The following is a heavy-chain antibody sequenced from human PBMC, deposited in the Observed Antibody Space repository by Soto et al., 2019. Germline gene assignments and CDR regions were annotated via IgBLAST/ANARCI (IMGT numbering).Heavy chain of an antibody. CDR3: ARDLWATVD. Sequence: EVQLVESGGGLVKPGGTLRLSCAASGFTFSSYSMNWVRQAPGKGLEWVSSISSSSSYIYYADSVKGRFTISRDNAKNSLYQQMNSLRAEDTAVYYCARDLWATVDWGQGTLVTVSS. CDR1: GFTFSSYS. J-gene: IGHJ4*02. V-gene: IGHV3-21*01. CDR2: ISSSSSYI. D-gene: IGHD3-16*01.